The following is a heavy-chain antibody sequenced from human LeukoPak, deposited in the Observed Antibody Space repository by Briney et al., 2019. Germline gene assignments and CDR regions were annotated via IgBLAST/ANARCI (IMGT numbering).Heavy chain of an antibody. CDR1: GFTFSSYG. CDR3: ARGKTSQNIVTRKTYNWFDP. V-gene: IGHV3-23*01. J-gene: IGHJ5*02. CDR2: ISDSGGST. D-gene: IGHD2/OR15-2a*01. Sequence: GGSLRLSCAASGFTFSSYGMSWVRQAPGKGLEWVSAISDSGGSTYYADSVKGRFTISRDNSKNTLYLQMKSLRAEDTAVYYCARGKTSQNIVTRKTYNWFDPWGQGTLVTVSS.